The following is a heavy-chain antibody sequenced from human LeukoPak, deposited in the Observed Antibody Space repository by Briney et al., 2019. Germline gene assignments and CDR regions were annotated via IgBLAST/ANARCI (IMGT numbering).Heavy chain of an antibody. CDR1: GFTFDDYA. V-gene: IGHV3-9*01. Sequence: QAGRSLRLSCAASGFTFDDYAMHWVRQAPGKGLEWVSGISWNSGSIGYADSVKGRFTISRDNAKNSLYLQINSLRAEDTALYYCAKDVADAARPSDAFDIWGQGTMVTVSS. J-gene: IGHJ3*02. D-gene: IGHD6-6*01. CDR3: AKDVADAARPSDAFDI. CDR2: ISWNSGSI.